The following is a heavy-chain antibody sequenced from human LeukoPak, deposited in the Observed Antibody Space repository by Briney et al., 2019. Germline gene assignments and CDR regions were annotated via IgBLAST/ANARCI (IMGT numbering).Heavy chain of an antibody. Sequence: PGGSLRLSCAASGFTFSSYTMNWVRQAPGKGLEWVSAISGSGGSTYYADSVKGRFTISRDNSKNTLYLQMNSLRAEDTAVYYCAKDWYYSSGWSFDYWGQGTLVTVSS. V-gene: IGHV3-23*01. J-gene: IGHJ4*02. D-gene: IGHD6-19*01. CDR1: GFTFSSYT. CDR3: AKDWYYSSGWSFDY. CDR2: ISGSGGST.